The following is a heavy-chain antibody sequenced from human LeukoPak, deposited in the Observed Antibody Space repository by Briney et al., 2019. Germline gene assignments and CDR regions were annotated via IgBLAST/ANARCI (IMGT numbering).Heavy chain of an antibody. Sequence: GGSLRLSCAASGFALTNYGMHWVRQAPGKGLEWVANIKQDGSVKQYVGSVKGRFTISRDNAKNSLYLQMNSLRAEDTAVYYCARDTNGWNDYWGQGTLVTVSS. D-gene: IGHD2-8*01. CDR1: GFALTNYG. V-gene: IGHV3-7*01. CDR2: IKQDGSVK. J-gene: IGHJ4*02. CDR3: ARDTNGWNDY.